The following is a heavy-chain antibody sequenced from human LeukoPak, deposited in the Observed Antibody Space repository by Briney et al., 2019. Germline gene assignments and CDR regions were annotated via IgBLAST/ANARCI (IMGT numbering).Heavy chain of an antibody. CDR2: INPNSGGT. D-gene: IGHD3-22*01. CDR3: ARDRYYDATGQVDY. CDR1: GYTFPNYD. Sequence: GASVKVSCKTSGYTFPNYDIYWVRQAPGQGLEWMGWINPNSGGTNYAQKFQGRVTMTRDTSISTAYMELSRLRSDDTAVYYCARDRYYDATGQVDYWGQGTLVTVSS. V-gene: IGHV1-2*02. J-gene: IGHJ4*02.